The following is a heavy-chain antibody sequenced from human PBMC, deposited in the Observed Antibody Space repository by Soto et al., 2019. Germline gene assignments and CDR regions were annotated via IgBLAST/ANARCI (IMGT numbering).Heavy chain of an antibody. J-gene: IGHJ3*02. CDR3: AKDRVYYGSGMGAFDI. CDR1: GFTFSSYA. CDR2: ISGSGGST. Sequence: PGGSLRLSCASSGFTFSSYAMSWVRQAPGKGLERVSAISGSGGSTYYADTEKGRFTISRDNSKNTLYLRLNSLRAEDTAVYYCAKDRVYYGSGMGAFDIGGKGTMVTSSS. D-gene: IGHD3-10*01. V-gene: IGHV3-23*01.